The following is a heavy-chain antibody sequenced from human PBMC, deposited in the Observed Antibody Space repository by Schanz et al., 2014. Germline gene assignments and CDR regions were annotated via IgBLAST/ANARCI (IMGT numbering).Heavy chain of an antibody. CDR1: GITFSGYS. CDR3: PIYYEGDWSSPRHDAFDV. J-gene: IGHJ3*01. Sequence: EVQLVESGGGLAQPGGSLRLSCAASGITFSGYSMNWVRQAPGKGLEWVSYISGSSSTKYYAASVKDRFTISRDKGKNSLSLQRNSLGAEDPAVYLCPIYYEGDWSSPRHDAFDVWGQGTVVTVSS. CDR2: ISGSSSTK. D-gene: IGHD3-16*01. V-gene: IGHV3-48*01.